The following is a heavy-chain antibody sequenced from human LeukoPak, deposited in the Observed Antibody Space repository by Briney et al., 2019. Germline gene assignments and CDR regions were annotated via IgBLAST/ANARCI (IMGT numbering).Heavy chain of an antibody. D-gene: IGHD2-15*01. J-gene: IGHJ4*02. CDR2: TSTDGGYT. V-gene: IGHV3-23*01. Sequence: GGSLTLSCAASAFTVRSNAMGWDRQAPGKGREWVSATSTDGGYTYYVDYVKGRFSISRDNSKNTVHLQMNSLRAEDTAIYYCAQQLGYCSSGSCYFTYWGQGTLVTVSS. CDR3: AQQLGYCSSGSCYFTY. CDR1: AFTVRSNA.